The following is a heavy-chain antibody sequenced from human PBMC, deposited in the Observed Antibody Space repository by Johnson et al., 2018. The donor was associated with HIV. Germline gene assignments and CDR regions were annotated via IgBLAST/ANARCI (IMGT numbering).Heavy chain of an antibody. CDR3: ARSGYSSYDAFDI. CDR2: ISSSGSTI. CDR1: GFTFSDYY. D-gene: IGHD5-12*01. V-gene: IGHV3-11*04. J-gene: IGHJ3*02. Sequence: VQLVESGGGLVKPGGSLRLSCAASGFTFSDYYMSWIRQAPGKGLELVSYISSSGSTIYYADSVKGRFSISRDNSKNKLDLQRNSRIAGDTAVYYCARSGYSSYDAFDIWGQGTMVTVSS.